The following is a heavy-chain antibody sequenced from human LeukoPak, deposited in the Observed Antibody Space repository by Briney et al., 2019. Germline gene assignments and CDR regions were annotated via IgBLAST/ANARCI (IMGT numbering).Heavy chain of an antibody. CDR1: GYTFTSYY. V-gene: IGHV1-46*01. CDR3: ARPMTTVTTPYYYYGMDV. J-gene: IGHJ6*02. Sequence: GASVKVSCKASGYTFTSYYMHWARQAPGQGLEWMGIINPSGGSTSYAQKFQGRVTMTRDTSTSTVYMELSSLRSEDTAVYYCARPMTTVTTPYYYYGMDVWGQGTTVTVSS. CDR2: INPSGGST. D-gene: IGHD4-17*01.